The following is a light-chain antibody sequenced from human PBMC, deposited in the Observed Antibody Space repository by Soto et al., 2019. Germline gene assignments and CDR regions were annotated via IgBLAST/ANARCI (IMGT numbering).Light chain of an antibody. CDR1: QSVSSSY. CDR3: QQYNNWPWT. J-gene: IGKJ1*01. V-gene: IGKV3-20*01. CDR2: GAS. Sequence: EIVLTQSPGTLSLSPGERATLSCRASQSVSSSYLAWYQQKPGQAPRLLIYGASSRATGIPDRFSGSGSGTDFTLIISRLEPEDFAVYYCQQYNNWPWTFGQGTKVDIK.